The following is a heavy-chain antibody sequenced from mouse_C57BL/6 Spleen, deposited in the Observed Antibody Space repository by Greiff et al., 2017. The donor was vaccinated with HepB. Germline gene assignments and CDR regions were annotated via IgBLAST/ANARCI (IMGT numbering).Heavy chain of an antibody. V-gene: IGHV1-20*01. Sequence: VQLKESGPELVKPGDSVKISCKASGYSFTGYFMNWVMQSHGKSLEWIGRINPYNGDTFYNQKFKGKATLTVDKSSSTAHMELRSLTSEDSAVYYCARDDYYAMDYWGQGTSVTVSS. J-gene: IGHJ4*01. CDR3: ARDDYYAMDY. CDR1: GYSFTGYF. CDR2: INPYNGDT.